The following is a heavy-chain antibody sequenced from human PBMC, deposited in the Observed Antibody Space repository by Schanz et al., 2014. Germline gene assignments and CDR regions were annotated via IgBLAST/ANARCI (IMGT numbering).Heavy chain of an antibody. D-gene: IGHD3-9*01. V-gene: IGHV3-21*01. CDR3: ARTSQAGWVPIFYWNFDL. Sequence: EVQLVESGGGLVKPGGSLRLSCAASGIDFSSYSMNWVRQAPGKGLEWVSTISTSSGYIYYADSVNGRFTISRDNGQNSLYLQMNSLKAEDTAVYYGARTSQAGWVPIFYWNFDLWGRGALVTVSS. J-gene: IGHJ2*01. CDR2: ISTSSGYI. CDR1: GIDFSSYS.